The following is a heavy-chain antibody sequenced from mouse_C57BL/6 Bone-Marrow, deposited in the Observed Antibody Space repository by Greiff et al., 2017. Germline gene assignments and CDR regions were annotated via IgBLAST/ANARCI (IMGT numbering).Heavy chain of an antibody. V-gene: IGHV5-17*01. J-gene: IGHJ3*01. CDR2: ISSGSSTI. D-gene: IGHD1-1*01. Sequence: EVLLQESGGGLVKPGGSLKLSCAASGFTFSDYGMHWVRQAPERGLKWVAYISSGSSTIYYTDTVKGRFTISRANAKNTPFLQLTSLRSEDTAVYYCARWDYAYGSTWFAYWGQGTLVTVSA. CDR1: GFTFSDYG. CDR3: ARWDYAYGSTWFAY.